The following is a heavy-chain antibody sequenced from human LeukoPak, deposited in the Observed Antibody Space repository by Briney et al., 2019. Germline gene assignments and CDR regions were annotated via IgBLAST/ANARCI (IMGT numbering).Heavy chain of an antibody. CDR3: ARGLYYYGSGSYYKPLWRFDP. Sequence: SETLSLTCAVYGGSFSGYYWSWIRQLPGKGLEWIGEINHSGSTNYNPSLKSRVTISVDTSKNQFSLKLSSVTAADTAVYYCARGLYYYGSGSYYKPLWRFDPWGQGTLVTVSS. J-gene: IGHJ5*02. CDR1: GGSFSGYY. CDR2: INHSGST. V-gene: IGHV4-34*01. D-gene: IGHD3-10*01.